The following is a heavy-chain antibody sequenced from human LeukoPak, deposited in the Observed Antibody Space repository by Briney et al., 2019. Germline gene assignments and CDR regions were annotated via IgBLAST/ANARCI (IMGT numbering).Heavy chain of an antibody. CDR1: GFTFDDYA. D-gene: IGHD3-22*01. Sequence: GGSLRLSCAASGFTFDDYAMHWVRQAPGKGLEWVSGISWNSGSIGYADSVKGRFTISRDNAKNSLYLQMNSLRAEDTASYYCAKGGGFYFADWFDPWGQGTLVTVSS. V-gene: IGHV3-9*01. CDR2: ISWNSGSI. CDR3: AKGGGFYFADWFDP. J-gene: IGHJ5*02.